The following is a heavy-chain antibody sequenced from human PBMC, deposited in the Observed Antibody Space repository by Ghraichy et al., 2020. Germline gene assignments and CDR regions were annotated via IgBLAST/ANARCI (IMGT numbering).Heavy chain of an antibody. J-gene: IGHJ6*03. CDR1: GGSISSGGYS. Sequence: SETLSLTCAVSGGSISSGGYSWSWIRQPPGKGLEWIGYIYHSGSTYYNPSLKSRVTISVDRSKNQFSLKLSSVTAADTAVYYCASRVAAAGLYYYYMDVWGKGTTVTVSS. D-gene: IGHD6-13*01. V-gene: IGHV4-30-2*01. CDR3: ASRVAAAGLYYYYMDV. CDR2: IYHSGST.